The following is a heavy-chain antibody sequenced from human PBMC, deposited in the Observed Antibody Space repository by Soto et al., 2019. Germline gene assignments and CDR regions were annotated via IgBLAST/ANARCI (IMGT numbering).Heavy chain of an antibody. CDR1: GGSISSYY. V-gene: IGHV4-39*01. J-gene: IGHJ5*02. CDR2: IYYSGSI. CDR3: ARQSSGWYNWFDP. D-gene: IGHD6-19*01. Sequence: PSETLSLTCTVSGGSISSYYWGWIRQPPGKGLEWIGSIYYSGSIYYNPSLKSRVTISVDTSKNQFSLKLSSVTAAETAVYYCARQSSGWYNWFDPWGQGTLVTVSS.